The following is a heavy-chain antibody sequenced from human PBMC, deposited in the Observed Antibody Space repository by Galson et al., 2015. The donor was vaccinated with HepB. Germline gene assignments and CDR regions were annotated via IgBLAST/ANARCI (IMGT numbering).Heavy chain of an antibody. J-gene: IGHJ5*02. CDR3: ARDNAHIRLGELSLYDGFDP. CDR1: GYTFTGYY. Sequence: SVKVSCKASGYTFTGYYMHWVRQAPGQGLEWMGWINPNSGGTNYAQKFQGRVTMTRDTSISTAYMELSRLRSDDTAVYYCARDNAHIRLGELSLYDGFDPWGQGTLVTVSS. V-gene: IGHV1-2*02. CDR2: INPNSGGT. D-gene: IGHD3-16*02.